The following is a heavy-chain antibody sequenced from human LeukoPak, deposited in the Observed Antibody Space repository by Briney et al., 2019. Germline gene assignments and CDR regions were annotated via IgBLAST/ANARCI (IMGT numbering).Heavy chain of an antibody. Sequence: GGSLRLSCAASGLTVSSNYMSWVRQAPGKGLEWVSVIYSGGSTYYADSVKGRFTISRDNSKNTLYLQMNSLRAEDTAVYYCARGQRIVVVVAATLGYWGQGTLVTVSS. CDR3: ARGQRIVVVVAATLGY. V-gene: IGHV3-66*01. J-gene: IGHJ4*02. D-gene: IGHD2-15*01. CDR2: IYSGGST. CDR1: GLTVSSNY.